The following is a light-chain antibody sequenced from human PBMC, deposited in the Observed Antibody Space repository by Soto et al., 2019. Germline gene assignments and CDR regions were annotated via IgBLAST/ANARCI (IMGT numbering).Light chain of an antibody. CDR2: GNN. CDR3: QSYDSSLSGWV. Sequence: QSVLTQLPSVSGAPGQRVTISCTGSSSNIGAGYDVHWYQQLPGTAPKLLIYGNNNRPSGVPDRFSGSKSGTSASLAITGLQAEDEADYYCQSYDSSLSGWVFGTGTKLTVL. J-gene: IGLJ1*01. CDR1: SSNIGAGYD. V-gene: IGLV1-40*01.